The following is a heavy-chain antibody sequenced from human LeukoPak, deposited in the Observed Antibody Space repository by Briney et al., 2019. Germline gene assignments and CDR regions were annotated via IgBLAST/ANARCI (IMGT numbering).Heavy chain of an antibody. J-gene: IGHJ4*02. V-gene: IGHV1-69*04. CDR3: ARDKGHAAAASLYYFDY. Sequence: SVKVSCKASGGTFSSYAISWVRQAPGQGLEWMGRFMPILGIANYAQKFQGRVTITADKSTSTAYMELSSLRSEDTAVYYCARDKGHAAAASLYYFDYWGQGTLVTVSS. CDR2: FMPILGIA. CDR1: GGTFSSYA. D-gene: IGHD6-13*01.